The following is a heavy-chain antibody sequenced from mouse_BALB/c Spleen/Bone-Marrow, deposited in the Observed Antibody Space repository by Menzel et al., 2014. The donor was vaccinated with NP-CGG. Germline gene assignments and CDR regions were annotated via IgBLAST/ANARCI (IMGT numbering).Heavy chain of an antibody. D-gene: IGHD1-2*01. CDR2: INPDSRTI. V-gene: IGHV4-1*02. CDR3: ARPDYYGFLNF. J-gene: IGHJ2*01. CDR1: GFDFSRYW. Sequence: EVQRVESGGGLVQPGGSLKLSCAASGFDFSRYWMSWVRQAPGKGLEWIGEINPDSRTINYSPSLKDKFIISRDNAKNTQYLSMNKVRSEDTALYYCARPDYYGFLNFWGEGTTLTVSS.